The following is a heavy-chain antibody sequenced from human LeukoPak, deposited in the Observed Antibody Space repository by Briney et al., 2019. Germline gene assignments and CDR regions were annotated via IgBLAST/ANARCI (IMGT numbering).Heavy chain of an antibody. D-gene: IGHD1-26*01. Sequence: GGSLRLSCAASGFTVSSNYMSWVRQAPGKGLEWVSIIYNGGSTYYADSVKGRFTISRDNSKNTLYLQMNSLRAEDTAVYYCARNSFTDQRPAGSSAWGQGTLVTVSS. CDR3: ARNSFTDQRPAGSSA. CDR2: IYNGGST. V-gene: IGHV3-66*01. CDR1: GFTVSSNY. J-gene: IGHJ4*02.